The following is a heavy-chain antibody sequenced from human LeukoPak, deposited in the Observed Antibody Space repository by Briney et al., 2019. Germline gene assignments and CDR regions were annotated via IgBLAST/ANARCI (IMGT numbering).Heavy chain of an antibody. CDR3: ARSPAYGDYGSAFDI. J-gene: IGHJ3*02. Sequence: SETLSLTCTVSGGSISNYYWSWIRQPPGKGLEWIAYINYSGNTDYNPSLKSRVTISVDTSKNHFSLKLNSVTAADTAVYYCARSPAYGDYGSAFDIWGQGTMVTVSS. V-gene: IGHV4-59*08. CDR1: GGSISNYY. D-gene: IGHD4-17*01. CDR2: INYSGNT.